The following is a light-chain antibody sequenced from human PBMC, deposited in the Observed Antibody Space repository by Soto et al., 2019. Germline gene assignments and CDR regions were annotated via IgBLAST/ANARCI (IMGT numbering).Light chain of an antibody. CDR3: SSYAGGNYVQV. CDR1: SSDVGGYNY. Sequence: QSALTQPPSASGSPGQSVTISCTGTSSDVGGYNYVSWYQQHPGKAPKLLIYDISKRPSGVPDRFSGSKSGNTASLTVSGLQAGDEADYYCSSYAGGNYVQVFGTGTKLTVL. J-gene: IGLJ1*01. V-gene: IGLV2-8*01. CDR2: DIS.